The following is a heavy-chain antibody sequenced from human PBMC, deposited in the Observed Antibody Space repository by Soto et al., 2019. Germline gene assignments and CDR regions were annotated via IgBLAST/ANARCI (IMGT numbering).Heavy chain of an antibody. Sequence: SVKVSCKASGGTFSSYAISWVRQAPGQGLEWMGGIIPIFGTANYAQKFQGRVTITADKSTSTAYMELSSLRSEDTAVYYCAREMGGGYAPTPFAYDYWGQGTLVTVSS. V-gene: IGHV1-69*06. CDR1: GGTFSSYA. CDR2: IIPIFGTA. D-gene: IGHD5-12*01. J-gene: IGHJ4*02. CDR3: AREMGGGYAPTPFAYDY.